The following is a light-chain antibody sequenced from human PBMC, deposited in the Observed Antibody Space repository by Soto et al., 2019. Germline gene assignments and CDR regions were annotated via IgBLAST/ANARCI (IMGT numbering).Light chain of an antibody. J-gene: IGLJ2*01. CDR3: TSGTTSTTMI. CDR1: SSDIGAYNF. V-gene: IGLV2-14*03. CDR2: DVN. Sequence: QSVLTQPASVSGSPGQSITISCTGTSSDIGAYNFVSWYQQHPGEVPKLILYDVNVRPSGVSNRFSGSKSGNTASLTISGLQAEDDADYYCTSGTTSTTMIFGGGTKVTVL.